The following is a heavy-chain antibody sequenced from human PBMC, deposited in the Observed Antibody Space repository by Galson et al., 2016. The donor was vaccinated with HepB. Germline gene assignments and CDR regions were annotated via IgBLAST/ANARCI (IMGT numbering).Heavy chain of an antibody. D-gene: IGHD1-26*01. V-gene: IGHV1-3*01. CDR3: AREGGGYGVGANPH. CDR2: IHADSGNT. Sequence: SVKVSCKASGYSFTSFAMHWVRQAPGQRLEWMGWIHADSGNTRYSQKFQGRVTITRDTSASTVYMELRSLRSEDTAVYYCAREGGGYGVGANPHWGQGALVTVSS. CDR1: GYSFTSFA. J-gene: IGHJ4*02.